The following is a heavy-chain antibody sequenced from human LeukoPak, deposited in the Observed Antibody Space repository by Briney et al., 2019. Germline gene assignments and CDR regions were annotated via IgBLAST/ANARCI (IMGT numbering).Heavy chain of an antibody. CDR2: INPNSGGT. Sequence: ASVKVSCKASGYTFTGYYMHWVRQAPGQGLEWMGWINPNSGGTNYAQKFQGRVTMTRDTSISTAYMELSRLRSGDTAVYYCASFQGAADYYYYYYMDVWGKGTTVTVSS. D-gene: IGHD6-13*01. V-gene: IGHV1-2*02. CDR3: ASFQGAADYYYYYYMDV. J-gene: IGHJ6*03. CDR1: GYTFTGYY.